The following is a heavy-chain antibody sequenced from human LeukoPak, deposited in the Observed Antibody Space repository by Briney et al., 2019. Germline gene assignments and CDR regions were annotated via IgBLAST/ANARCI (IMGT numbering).Heavy chain of an antibody. Sequence: GGSLRLSCAGSGFTFSDYTMSWVRQAPGQGLEWVSGISVSGGTTYYADSVKGRFTISRDNSKNTLYLQMNSLRFEDTAFYYCARDMIRGIPDYIDYWGQGTLVTLSS. CDR2: ISVSGGTT. D-gene: IGHD3-10*01. CDR3: ARDMIRGIPDYIDY. V-gene: IGHV3-23*01. CDR1: GFTFSDYT. J-gene: IGHJ4*02.